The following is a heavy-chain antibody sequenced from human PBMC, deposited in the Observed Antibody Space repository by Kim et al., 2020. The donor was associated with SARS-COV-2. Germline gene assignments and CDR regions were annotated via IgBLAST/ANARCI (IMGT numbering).Heavy chain of an antibody. CDR1: GYTFTGYY. CDR3: AGYSYGHYYYYGMDV. Sequence: ASVKVSCKASGYTFTGYYMHWVRQAPGQGLEWMGRINPNSGGTNYAQKFQGRVTMTRDTSISTAYMELSRLRSDDTAVYYCAGYSYGHYYYYGMDVWGQGTTVTVSS. CDR2: INPNSGGT. J-gene: IGHJ6*02. V-gene: IGHV1-2*06. D-gene: IGHD5-18*01.